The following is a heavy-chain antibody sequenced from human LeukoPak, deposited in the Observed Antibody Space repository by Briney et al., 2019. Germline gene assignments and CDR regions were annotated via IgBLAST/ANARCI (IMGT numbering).Heavy chain of an antibody. CDR3: VRGAVAGNFDY. D-gene: IGHD6-19*01. Sequence: GGSLRLSCAASGFTLSSYWMHWVRQVPGKGLVWVSRINSDGSSTSYADSVKGRFTISRDNAKNTLDLQMNSLRAEDTAVYYCVRGAVAGNFDYWGQGTLVTVSS. J-gene: IGHJ4*02. CDR2: INSDGSST. V-gene: IGHV3-74*01. CDR1: GFTLSSYW.